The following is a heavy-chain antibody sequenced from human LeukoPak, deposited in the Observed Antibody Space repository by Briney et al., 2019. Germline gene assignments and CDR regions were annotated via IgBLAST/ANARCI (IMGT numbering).Heavy chain of an antibody. CDR1: GYSFTSYW. J-gene: IGHJ4*02. CDR3: ARHRRKKDGDYEGNYFDY. CDR2: IYPGDSDT. Sequence: GESLKISCKGSGYSFTSYWIGWVRQMPGKGLEWMGIIYPGDSDTRYSPSFQGQVTISADKSISTAYLQWSSLKASDTAMYYCARHRRKKDGDYEGNYFDYWGQGTLVTVSS. D-gene: IGHD4-17*01. V-gene: IGHV5-51*01.